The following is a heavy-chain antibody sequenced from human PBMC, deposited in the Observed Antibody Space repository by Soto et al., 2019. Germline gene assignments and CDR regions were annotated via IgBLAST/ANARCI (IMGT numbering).Heavy chain of an antibody. Sequence: ASVKVSFKASGYTFTGNYIHWLRQAPGQGLEWMGWVNPDNGGTTSAQKFQGRVTMTRDTSVTTAYMELSRLTSDDTAVYYCARDPRPPSGWLGFWEYGMDVWGQGTTVTVSS. CDR3: ARDPRPPSGWLGFWEYGMDV. CDR2: VNPDNGGT. D-gene: IGHD3-3*01. J-gene: IGHJ6*02. CDR1: GYTFTGNY. V-gene: IGHV1-2*02.